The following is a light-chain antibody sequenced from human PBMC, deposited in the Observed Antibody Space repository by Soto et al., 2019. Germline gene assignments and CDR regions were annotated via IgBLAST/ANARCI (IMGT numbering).Light chain of an antibody. J-gene: IGLJ7*01. Sequence: NFMLTQPHSVSESPGKTVTISCTRSSGSIASNFVQWYQQRPGSAPSTVIYEDNQRPSGVPDRFSGSIDSSSNSASLTISRLNTEDEADYYCQSYDSSNEVVFGGGTQLTVL. CDR3: QSYDSSNEVV. CDR1: SGSIASNF. CDR2: EDN. V-gene: IGLV6-57*04.